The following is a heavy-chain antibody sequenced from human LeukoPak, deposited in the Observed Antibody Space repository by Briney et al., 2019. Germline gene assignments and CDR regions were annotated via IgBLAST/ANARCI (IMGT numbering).Heavy chain of an antibody. D-gene: IGHD3-10*01. CDR3: ARLRWFGELLYFDY. V-gene: IGHV4-61*01. CDR1: GGSVSSGSYY. CDR2: IYYSGST. J-gene: IGHJ4*02. Sequence: PSETLSLTCTVSGGSVSSGSYYWSWIRQPPGKGLEWIGYIYYSGSTNYNPSLKSRVTISVDTSKNQFSLKLSSVTAADTAVYYCARLRWFGELLYFDYWGQGTLVTVSS.